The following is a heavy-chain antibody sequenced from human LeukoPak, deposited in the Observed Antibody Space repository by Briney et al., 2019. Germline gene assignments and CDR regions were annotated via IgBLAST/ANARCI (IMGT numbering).Heavy chain of an antibody. CDR1: GGTFSSYA. CDR3: AAVVPAVMGYFDY. Sequence: ASVKVSCKASGGTFSSYALSWVRQAPGQWLEWMGGIIPIFGTANYAQKFQGRVTITADESTSTAYMELSSLRSEDTAVYYCAAVVPAVMGYFDYWGQGTLVTVSS. V-gene: IGHV1-69*13. CDR2: IIPIFGTA. J-gene: IGHJ4*02. D-gene: IGHD2-2*01.